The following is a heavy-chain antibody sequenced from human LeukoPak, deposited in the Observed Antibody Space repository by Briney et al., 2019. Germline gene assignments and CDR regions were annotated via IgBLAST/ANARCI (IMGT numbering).Heavy chain of an antibody. V-gene: IGHV4-59*01. CDR3: ARFGSGWWYNDY. CDR2: IYHTGNI. Sequence: TSETLSLTCAVSGASITSYYWTWIRQPPGKGLEWIGYIYHTGNIKYNPSLNSRVTISIDTSKNQFSLKLSSVTAADTAVYYCARFGSGWWYNDYWGQGTLVTVSS. D-gene: IGHD6-19*01. J-gene: IGHJ4*02. CDR1: GASITSYY.